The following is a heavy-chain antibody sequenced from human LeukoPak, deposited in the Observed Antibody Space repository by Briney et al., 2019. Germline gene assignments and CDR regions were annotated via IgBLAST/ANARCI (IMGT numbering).Heavy chain of an antibody. CDR3: ARDPVTKNAGWYFDL. V-gene: IGHV4-59*12. Sequence: SETLSLTCSVPGGFISSYYWNWIRQPPGKGLEWIGYIYYNGITNYNPSLKSRVTISIDTSKNQVSLQLNSVTPEDTAVYYCARDPVTKNAGWYFDLWGRGTFVTVST. D-gene: IGHD1-1*01. J-gene: IGHJ2*01. CDR2: IYYNGIT. CDR1: GGFISSYY.